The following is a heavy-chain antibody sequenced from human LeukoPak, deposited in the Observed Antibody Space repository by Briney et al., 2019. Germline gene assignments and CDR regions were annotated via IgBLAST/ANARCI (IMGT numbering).Heavy chain of an antibody. V-gene: IGHV4-59*01. D-gene: IGHD4-23*01. CDR1: GGSISSYY. Sequence: SETLSLTCAVSGGSISSYYWSWIRRPPGKGLEWIGYIYYSGSTNYNPSLKSRVTISVDTSKNQFSLKLSSVTAADTAVYYCARAAARWYWSYWGQGTLVTVSS. CDR3: ARAAARWYWSY. CDR2: IYYSGST. J-gene: IGHJ4*02.